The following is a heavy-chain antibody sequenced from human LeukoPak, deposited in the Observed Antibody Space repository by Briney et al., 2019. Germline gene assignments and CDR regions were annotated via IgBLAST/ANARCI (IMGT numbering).Heavy chain of an antibody. J-gene: IGHJ6*03. CDR3: ARGPQRSFGVVTYYMDV. CDR2: IYPGDSDT. Sequence: GESLKISCKGSGYSFTSYWIGWVRQMPGKGLEWMGIIYPGDSDTRYSPSFQGQVTISADKSISTAYLQWSSLKASDTAMYYCARGPQRSFGVVTYYMDVWGKGTTVTVSS. D-gene: IGHD3-3*02. V-gene: IGHV5-51*01. CDR1: GYSFTSYW.